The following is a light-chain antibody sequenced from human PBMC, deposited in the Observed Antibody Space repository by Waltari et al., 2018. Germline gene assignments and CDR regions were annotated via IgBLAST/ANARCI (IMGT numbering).Light chain of an antibody. V-gene: IGKV3-20*01. CDR1: HAVNGDY. CDR3: QQYGNTPYT. J-gene: IGKJ2*01. Sequence: EIVLTQSPGTLSLSPGERTTLSCRASHAVNGDYLAWYQQKPGQAPRLLIYGASRRATGIPERFRGDGSGTDFTLTISRLEPDDFVMYFCQQYGNTPYTFGQGTKLHIE. CDR2: GAS.